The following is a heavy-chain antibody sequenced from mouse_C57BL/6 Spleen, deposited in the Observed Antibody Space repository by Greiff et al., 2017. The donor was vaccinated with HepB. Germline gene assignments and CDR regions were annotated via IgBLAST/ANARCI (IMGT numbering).Heavy chain of an antibody. V-gene: IGHV1-64*01. Sequence: VQLQQPGAELVKPGASVKLSCKASGYTFTSYWMHWVKQRPGQGLEWIGMIHPNSGSTNYNEKFKSKATLTVDKSSSTAYMQLSSLTSEDSAVYYCARRDTTVVANFDYWGQGTTLTVSS. CDR1: GYTFTSYW. J-gene: IGHJ2*01. CDR2: IHPNSGST. CDR3: ARRDTTVVANFDY. D-gene: IGHD1-1*01.